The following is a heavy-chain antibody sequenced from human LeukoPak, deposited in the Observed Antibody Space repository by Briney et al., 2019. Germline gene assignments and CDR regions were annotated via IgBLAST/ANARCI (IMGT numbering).Heavy chain of an antibody. CDR3: AKAVKGRCSGARCYAFDY. Sequence: PGGSLRLSCAASGFTFSAYAMNWVRQAPGKGLEWVSSVVSNADSTYYAGSVKGRFTISRDNSRNMFYLQVNKLRADDTAIYYCAKAVKGRCSGARCYAFDYWGQGTLVTVSS. D-gene: IGHD2-15*01. CDR2: VVSNADST. J-gene: IGHJ4*02. V-gene: IGHV3-23*01. CDR1: GFTFSAYA.